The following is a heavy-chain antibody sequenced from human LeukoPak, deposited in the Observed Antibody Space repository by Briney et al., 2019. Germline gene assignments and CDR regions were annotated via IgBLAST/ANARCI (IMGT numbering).Heavy chain of an antibody. CDR2: IYYSGST. Sequence: PSETLSLTCTVSGGSISSNYWSWIRQPPGKGLEWIGYIYYSGSTNYNPSLKSRVTISVDTSKNQFSLKLSSVTAADTAVYYCARVGYSYGAKVGYYFDYWGQGTLVTVSS. D-gene: IGHD5-18*01. J-gene: IGHJ4*02. CDR1: GGSISSNY. CDR3: ARVGYSYGAKVGYYFDY. V-gene: IGHV4-59*01.